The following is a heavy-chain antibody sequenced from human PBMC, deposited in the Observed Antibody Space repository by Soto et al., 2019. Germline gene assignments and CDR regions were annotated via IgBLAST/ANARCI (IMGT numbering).Heavy chain of an antibody. V-gene: IGHV1-3*04. CDR1: GYTFTTYA. Sequence: HVQLVQSGTEVSTPGASVKVSCKASGYTFTTYAVHWVRQAPGQRLEWMGWINTVNGDTKYSQKFQDRVLITRDTSANTAYMELSGLISEATAVYYCARVENGVRAAMDFYYHMDVWGNGTTVTVCS. J-gene: IGHJ6*03. D-gene: IGHD5-18*01. CDR3: ARVENGVRAAMDFYYHMDV. CDR2: INTVNGDT.